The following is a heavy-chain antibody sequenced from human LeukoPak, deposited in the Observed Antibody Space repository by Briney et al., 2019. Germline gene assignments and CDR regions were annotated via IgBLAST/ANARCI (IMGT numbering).Heavy chain of an antibody. CDR3: ARRGPPFTIFGVVIKQTYYYGMDV. D-gene: IGHD3-3*01. J-gene: IGHJ6*02. V-gene: IGHV4-59*01. Sequence: SETLFLTCTVSGGSISSYYWSWIRQPPGKGLEWIGYIYYSGSTNYNPSLKSRVTISVDTSKNQFSLKLSSVTAADTAVYYCARRGPPFTIFGVVIKQTYYYGMDVWGQGTTVTVSS. CDR2: IYYSGST. CDR1: GGSISSYY.